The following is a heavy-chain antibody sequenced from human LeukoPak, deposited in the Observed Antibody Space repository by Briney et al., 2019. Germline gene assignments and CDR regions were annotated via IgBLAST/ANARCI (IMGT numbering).Heavy chain of an antibody. J-gene: IGHJ4*02. CDR2: ISAYNGNT. D-gene: IGHD2-21*02. V-gene: IGHV1-18*01. Sequence: ASVKVSCKASGYTFTSYGISWVRQAPGQGLEWMGWISAYNGNTNYAQKLQGRDTMTTDTSTSTAYMELRSLRSDDTAVYYCARSGLWCGGDCPPLDYWGQGTLVTVSS. CDR1: GYTFTSYG. CDR3: ARSGLWCGGDCPPLDY.